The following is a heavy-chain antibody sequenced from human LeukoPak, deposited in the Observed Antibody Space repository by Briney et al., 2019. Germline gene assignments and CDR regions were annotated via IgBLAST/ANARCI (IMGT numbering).Heavy chain of an antibody. CDR3: ARGNYYDRSGLDY. CDR1: GFTFSSYA. D-gene: IGHD3-22*01. J-gene: IGHJ4*02. V-gene: IGHV3-30*14. CDR2: ISYDGSNK. Sequence: GGSLRLSCAASGFTFSSYAMHWVRQAPGKGLEWVAVISYDGSNKYYADSVKGRFTISRDNSKNTLYLQMNSLGADDTAVYYCARGNYYDRSGLDYWGQGTLVTVSS.